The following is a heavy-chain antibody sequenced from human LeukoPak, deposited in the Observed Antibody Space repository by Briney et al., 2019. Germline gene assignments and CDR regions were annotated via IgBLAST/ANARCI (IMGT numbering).Heavy chain of an antibody. Sequence: GSLRLSCAASGFTFDDYAMHWVRQAPGKGLEWVSLITWDGGSTNYEASVKGRFTMSRDNSRDSLYLQMNSLRVEDTAMYYCAKDSGYHGSGSHNFFAKRGQGTLVTVSS. D-gene: IGHD3-10*01. J-gene: IGHJ4*02. CDR3: AKDSGYHGSGSHNFFAK. CDR2: ITWDGGST. V-gene: IGHV3-43D*03. CDR1: GFTFDDYA.